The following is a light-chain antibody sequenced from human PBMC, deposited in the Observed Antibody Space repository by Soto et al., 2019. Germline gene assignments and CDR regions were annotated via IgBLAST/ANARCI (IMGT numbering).Light chain of an antibody. CDR3: QQYNNWWT. Sequence: EIVMTQSPATLSVSPGERATLSCRARQSVNRNLAWYQQKFGQAPRLLIYAASTRATGIPARFSGSGSETEFTLTISSLQSEDFAIYYCQQYNNWWTFGQGTKVEI. CDR1: QSVNRN. J-gene: IGKJ1*01. CDR2: AAS. V-gene: IGKV3-15*01.